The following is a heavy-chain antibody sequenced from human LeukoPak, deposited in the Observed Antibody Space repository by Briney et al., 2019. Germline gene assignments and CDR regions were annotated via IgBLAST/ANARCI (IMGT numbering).Heavy chain of an antibody. Sequence: GGSLRLSCAASGFTFTTNWMTWVRQAPGKGLEWVATINQDGSEKYYVDSVKGRFTISRDNAKNSLYLQMNSLRAEDTAVYYCAELGITMIGGVWGKGTTVTISS. CDR3: AELGITMIGGV. CDR2: INQDGSEK. D-gene: IGHD3-10*02. V-gene: IGHV3-7*01. CDR1: GFTFTTNW. J-gene: IGHJ6*04.